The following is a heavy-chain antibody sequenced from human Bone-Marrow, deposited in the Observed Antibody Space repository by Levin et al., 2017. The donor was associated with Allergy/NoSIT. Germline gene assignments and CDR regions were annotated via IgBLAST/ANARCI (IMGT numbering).Heavy chain of an antibody. CDR3: ARDCGEKYCSGGSCYRYNWFDP. Sequence: SQTLSLTCAISGDRVSSTSAAWNWIRQSPSRGLEWLGRTYYRSKWYNDYAVSVKSRITINPDTSKNQFSLQLNSVTPEDTAVYYCARDCGEKYCSGGSCYRYNWFDPWGQGTLVTVSS. J-gene: IGHJ5*02. V-gene: IGHV6-1*01. CDR2: TYYRSKWYN. CDR1: GDRVSSTSAA. D-gene: IGHD2-15*01.